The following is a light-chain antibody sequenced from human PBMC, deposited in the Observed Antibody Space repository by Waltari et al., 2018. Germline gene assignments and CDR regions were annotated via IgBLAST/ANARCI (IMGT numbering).Light chain of an antibody. CDR2: DAS. V-gene: IGKV3-11*01. CDR1: QSVSSY. CDR3: QQRSNWPPIT. Sequence: EIVLTQSPAPLSLSPGERATLSCRASQSVSSYLAWYQQKPGQAPRLLISDASNRATGIPARFSGSGSGTDFTLTISSLEPEDFAVYYCQQRSNWPPITFGQGTRLEIK. J-gene: IGKJ5*01.